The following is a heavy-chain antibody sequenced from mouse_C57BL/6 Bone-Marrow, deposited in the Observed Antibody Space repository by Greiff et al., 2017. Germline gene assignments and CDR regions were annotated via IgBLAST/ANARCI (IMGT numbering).Heavy chain of an antibody. V-gene: IGHV1-62-2*01. CDR2: FYPGSGSI. Sequence: QVQLKQSGAELVKPGASVKLSCKASGYTFTEYTIHWVKQRSGQGLEWIGWFYPGSGSIKYNEKFKDKATLTADKSSSTVYMELSRWTSEDSAVYFCARHEEGYGNFWVYAMDYWGQGTSVTVSS. J-gene: IGHJ4*01. CDR1: GYTFTEYT. CDR3: ARHEEGYGNFWVYAMDY. D-gene: IGHD2-10*02.